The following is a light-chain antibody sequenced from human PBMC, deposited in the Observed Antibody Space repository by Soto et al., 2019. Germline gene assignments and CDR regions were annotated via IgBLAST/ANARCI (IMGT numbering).Light chain of an antibody. CDR2: ATS. J-gene: IGKJ4*01. CDR3: RQYKSYPVP. V-gene: IGKV1-16*02. Sequence: DIQMTQSPSSLSASLGDRVTITCRASKDISNSLDWSQQTPGKAPKYLIYATSSLQSGVPSKFSGSGSGTEFTVTISSVQPEDFATYYCRQYKSYPVPFGGVTKVDIK. CDR1: KDISNS.